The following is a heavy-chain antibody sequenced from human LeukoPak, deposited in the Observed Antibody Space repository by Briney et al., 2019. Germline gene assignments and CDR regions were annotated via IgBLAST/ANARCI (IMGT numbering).Heavy chain of an antibody. J-gene: IGHJ3*02. CDR1: GFTFSSYA. D-gene: IGHD3-22*01. CDR3: ANDDYYDSSGQLDAFDI. V-gene: IGHV3-23*01. CDR2: ISGSGGST. Sequence: TGGSLRLSCAASGFTFSSYAMSWVRQAPGKGLEWISGISGSGGSTYYADSVKGRSTISRDNSKNTLYLQMNSLRVEDTAVYYCANDDYYDSSGQLDAFDIWGQGTMVTVSS.